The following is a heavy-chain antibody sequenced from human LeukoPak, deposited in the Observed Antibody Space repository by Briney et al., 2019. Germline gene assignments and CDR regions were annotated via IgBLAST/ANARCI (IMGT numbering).Heavy chain of an antibody. J-gene: IGHJ4*02. CDR2: IKQDGSEK. V-gene: IGHV3-7*01. Sequence: PGGSLRLSCAASGFTFSSYWMSWVRQAPGKGLEWVANIKQDGSEKYYVDSVKGRFTISRDNAKNSLYLQMNSLRAEDTAVYYCARDLPTNYYDSSGYPTGDYWGQGTLVTVSS. CDR1: GFTFSSYW. D-gene: IGHD3-22*01. CDR3: ARDLPTNYYDSSGYPTGDY.